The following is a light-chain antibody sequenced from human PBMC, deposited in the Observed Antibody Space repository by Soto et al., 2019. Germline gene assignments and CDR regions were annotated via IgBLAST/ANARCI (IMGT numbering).Light chain of an antibody. V-gene: IGKV3-20*01. Sequence: EKLMSQSPATLSVSPGERVTLSCRASQNIHNHMSWFLQKPGQTPRLLIYDAIIRATGIPDRFSGSGSGTDFTLTISRLEPEDFAVYYCQQHGTSPITFGQGTRLEIK. CDR1: QNIHNH. CDR2: DAI. J-gene: IGKJ5*01. CDR3: QQHGTSPIT.